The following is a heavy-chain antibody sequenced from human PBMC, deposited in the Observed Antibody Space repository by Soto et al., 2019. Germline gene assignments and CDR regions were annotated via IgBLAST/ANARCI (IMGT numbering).Heavy chain of an antibody. D-gene: IGHD2-21*02. CDR2: INAGNGNT. CDR3: ARSIVVVTALDY. V-gene: IGHV1-3*01. CDR1: GYTFTSYA. J-gene: IGHJ4*02. Sequence: ASVKVSCKASGYTFTSYAMHWVRQAPGQRLEWMGWINAGNGNTKYSQKFEGRVTITRDTSASTAYMELSSLRSEDTAVYYCARSIVVVTALDYWGQGTLVTVSS.